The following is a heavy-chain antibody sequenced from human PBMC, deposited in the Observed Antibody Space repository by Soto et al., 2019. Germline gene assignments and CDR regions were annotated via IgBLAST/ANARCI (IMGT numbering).Heavy chain of an antibody. D-gene: IGHD6-19*01. Sequence: GGSLRLSCAASGFTFSSYGMSWVRQAPGKGLEWVSAVSSSGGTTNYAGSVKGRFTISRDNSKNTLYLQMNSLRAEDTAVYYCARDPSGWGLDCWGQGALVTVSS. CDR1: GFTFSSYG. CDR2: VSSSGGTT. CDR3: ARDPSGWGLDC. J-gene: IGHJ4*02. V-gene: IGHV3-23*01.